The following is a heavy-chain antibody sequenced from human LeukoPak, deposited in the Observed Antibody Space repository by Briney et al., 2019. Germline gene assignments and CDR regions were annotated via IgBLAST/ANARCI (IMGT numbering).Heavy chain of an antibody. CDR2: ISYDGSNK. Sequence: GRSLRLSCAASGFTFSSYGMHWVRQAPGKGLEWVAVISYDGSNKYYADSVEGRFTISRDNSKNTLYLQMNSLRAEDTAVYYCATPLWGATEFYGMDVWGQGTTVTVSS. D-gene: IGHD5-12*01. CDR1: GFTFSSYG. J-gene: IGHJ6*02. V-gene: IGHV3-30*03. CDR3: ATPLWGATEFYGMDV.